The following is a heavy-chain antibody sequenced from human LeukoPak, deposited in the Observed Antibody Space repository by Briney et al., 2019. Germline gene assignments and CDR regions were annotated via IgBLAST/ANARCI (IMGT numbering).Heavy chain of an antibody. Sequence: GGSLRLSRAASGVTFSSYAMSWVRQAPGKGLEWVSAISGSGGSTYYADSVKGRFTVSRDNSKNTLYLQMNSLKAEDTALYYCAMSLYSSGWLYWGQGTLVTVSS. CDR1: GVTFSSYA. CDR3: AMSLYSSGWLY. V-gene: IGHV3-23*01. D-gene: IGHD6-19*01. J-gene: IGHJ4*02. CDR2: ISGSGGST.